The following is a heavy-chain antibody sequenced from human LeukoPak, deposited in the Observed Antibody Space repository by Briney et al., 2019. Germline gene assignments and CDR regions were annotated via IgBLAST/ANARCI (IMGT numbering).Heavy chain of an antibody. Sequence: TGGSLRLSCAASGFIFRDSGMHWVRQAPGKGLEWVAMMLNDGNSKFYSDSVKGRFTISRDTSKNTLYLQMNSLRAEDTAVYYCARDIGDCTSGTCYSDYLDYWGQGTLVTVSS. V-gene: IGHV3-30*12. J-gene: IGHJ4*02. D-gene: IGHD2-15*01. CDR3: ARDIGDCTSGTCYSDYLDY. CDR2: MLNDGNSK. CDR1: GFIFRDSG.